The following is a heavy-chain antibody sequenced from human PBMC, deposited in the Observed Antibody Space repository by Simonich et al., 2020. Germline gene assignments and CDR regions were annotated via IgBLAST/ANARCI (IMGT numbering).Heavy chain of an antibody. CDR2: INPNSGGT. CDR3: ARWELGLVPF. CDR1: GYTFTDYN. Sequence: QVQLVQSGAEVKKPGASVKVSCKASGYTFTDYNMHWVRRAPGKGLEWMGWINPNSGGTNYAQKFQGRVTMTRDTSISTAYMELSRLRSDDTAVYYCARWELGLVPFWGQGTLVTVSS. V-gene: IGHV1-2*02. J-gene: IGHJ4*02. D-gene: IGHD7-27*01.